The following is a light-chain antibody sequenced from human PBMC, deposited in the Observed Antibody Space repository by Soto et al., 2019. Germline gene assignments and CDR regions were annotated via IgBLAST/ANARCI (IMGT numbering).Light chain of an antibody. V-gene: IGKV3-20*01. Sequence: EIVLTQSPDTLSLSPGERATLSCRASQSVTTYLAWYQQKPGQAPRLLIYDASNRATGIPARFSGSGSGTDFTLTISRLEPEDFAVYYCQQYGSSDTFGQGTKVDIK. CDR1: QSVTTY. CDR3: QQYGSSDT. CDR2: DAS. J-gene: IGKJ1*01.